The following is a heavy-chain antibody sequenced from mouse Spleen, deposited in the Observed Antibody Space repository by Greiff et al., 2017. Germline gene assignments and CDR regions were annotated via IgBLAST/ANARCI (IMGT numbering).Heavy chain of an antibody. CDR1: GYSITSGYY. CDR3: ARGNYQYYYAMDY. D-gene: IGHD2-1*01. Sequence: EVQLVESGPGLVKPSQSLSLTCSVTGYSITSGYYWNWIRQFPGNKLEWMGYISYDGSNNYNPSLKNRISITRDTSKNQFFLKLNSVTTEDTATYYCARGNYQYYYAMDYWGQGTSVTVSS. V-gene: IGHV3-6*01. CDR2: ISYDGSN. J-gene: IGHJ4*01.